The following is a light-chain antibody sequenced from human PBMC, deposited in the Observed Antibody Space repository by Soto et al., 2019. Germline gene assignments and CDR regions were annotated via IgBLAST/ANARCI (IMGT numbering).Light chain of an antibody. CDR3: MQSVQPPLT. CDR1: QSLLLHTDGKTY. CDR2: EVS. V-gene: IGKV2D-29*01. Sequence: DIVMTQTPLSLSVTPGQPASISCKSSQSLLLHTDGKTYLYWYLQRSGQPPQLLIYEVSNRFSGVPDRFSGSGSGTDFTLEISRVEAEDVGVYYCMQSVQPPLTFGGRTKLEIK. J-gene: IGKJ4*01.